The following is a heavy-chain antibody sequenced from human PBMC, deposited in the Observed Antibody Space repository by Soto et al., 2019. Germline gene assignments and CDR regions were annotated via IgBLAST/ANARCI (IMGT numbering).Heavy chain of an antibody. D-gene: IGHD1-26*01. J-gene: IGHJ6*02. CDR1: GGTFSSYA. Sequence: GASVKVSCKASGGTFSSYAISWVRQAPGQGLEWMGGIIPIFGTANYAQKFQGRVTITADESTSTAYMELSSLRSEDTAVYYCARDSRGSGCCHYYGMDVWGQGSTVTVSS. V-gene: IGHV1-69*13. CDR2: IIPIFGTA. CDR3: ARDSRGSGCCHYYGMDV.